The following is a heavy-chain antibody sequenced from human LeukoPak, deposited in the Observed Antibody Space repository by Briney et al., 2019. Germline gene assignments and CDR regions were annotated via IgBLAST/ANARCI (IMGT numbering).Heavy chain of an antibody. CDR1: GFTFSSYA. D-gene: IGHD1-26*01. CDR3: AKLEVGVTRGGDY. V-gene: IGHV3-23*01. Sequence: PGGSLRLSCAASGFTFSSYAMSWVRQAPGKGLECVSAISGSGGSPYSADSVKGRFTISRDNSKNTLYLQMNSLRAEDTAVYYCAKLEVGVTRGGDYWGQGTLVTVSS. CDR2: ISGSGGSP. J-gene: IGHJ4*02.